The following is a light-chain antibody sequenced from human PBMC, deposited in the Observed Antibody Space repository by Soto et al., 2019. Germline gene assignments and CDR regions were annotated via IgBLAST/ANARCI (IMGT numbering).Light chain of an antibody. CDR3: SSYAGSNNLV. Sequence: QSALTQPPSASGSPGQSVTISCTETSSDVGGYNYVSWYQQHPGKAPKLMIYEVSKRPSGVPDRFSGSKSGNTASLTASGLQAEDEADYYCSSYAGSNNLVFGGGTKVTVL. CDR2: EVS. CDR1: SSDVGGYNY. V-gene: IGLV2-8*01. J-gene: IGLJ2*01.